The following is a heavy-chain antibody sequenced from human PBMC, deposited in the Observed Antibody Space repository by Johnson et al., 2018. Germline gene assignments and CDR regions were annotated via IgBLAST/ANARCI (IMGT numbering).Heavy chain of an antibody. CDR2: ISYDGSNK. CDR1: GINFSTYG. Sequence: VQLVESGGGVVQPGRSLRLSCAASGINFSTYGMHWVRQAPGKGLEWVAVISYDGSNKDYADSVKGRFTNSRDNSKNTLYLQMNSLRAEDTAGYYCARAESSPHYGMDVWGQGTTVTVS. CDR3: ARAESSPHYGMDV. V-gene: IGHV3-30*03. D-gene: IGHD6-13*01. J-gene: IGHJ6*02.